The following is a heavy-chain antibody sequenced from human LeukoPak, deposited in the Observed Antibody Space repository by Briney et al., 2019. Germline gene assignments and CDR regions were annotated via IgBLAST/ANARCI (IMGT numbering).Heavy chain of an antibody. J-gene: IGHJ3*02. CDR2: IKSKTDGGTT. V-gene: IGHV3-15*01. CDR1: TSTLSNAW. D-gene: IGHD3-10*01. CDR3: TKELLWRGELYSAHAFDI. Sequence: PGGSLRLSCAASTSTLSNAWMSWVRQAPGKGLEWVGRIKSKTDGGTTDYAAPVKGRFTISRDDSKNTRYLQMNSLKTEDTAVLFLTKELLWRGELYSAHAFDIWGQGTMVTVSS.